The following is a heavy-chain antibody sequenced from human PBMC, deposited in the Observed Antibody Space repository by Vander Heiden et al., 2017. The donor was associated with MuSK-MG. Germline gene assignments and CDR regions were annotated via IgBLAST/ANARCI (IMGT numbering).Heavy chain of an antibody. J-gene: IGHJ6*02. CDR1: GFAFNDSA. V-gene: IGHV3-43D*03. CDR2: ISWDGTTT. CDR3: VKVRLRWKHYGLDL. Sequence: EVQLVESGGTVVQPGGSLRLSCAASGFAFNDSALHWVRQVPGKGLEWVSLISWDGTTTYYADSVKGRFTVSRDNSKNSLYLQMNSLGAEDTAFYYCVKVRLRWKHYGLDLWGQGTTVTVSS. D-gene: IGHD4-17*01.